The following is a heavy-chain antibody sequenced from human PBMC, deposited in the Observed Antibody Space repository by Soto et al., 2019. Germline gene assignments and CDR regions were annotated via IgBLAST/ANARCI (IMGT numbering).Heavy chain of an antibody. CDR2: INADIDDT. J-gene: IGHJ4*02. Sequence: GASVKVSCKASGYTLTTLGLHWVRQAAGESLEWMGWINADIDDTKYSQKFQGRITLTSDTSANTAYMELSSLRSEDTAVYYCARGLRGGSSGYHLSGPSDYWGQGTLVTVSS. V-gene: IGHV1-3*01. CDR3: ARGLRGGSSGYHLSGPSDY. D-gene: IGHD3-22*01. CDR1: GYTLTTLG.